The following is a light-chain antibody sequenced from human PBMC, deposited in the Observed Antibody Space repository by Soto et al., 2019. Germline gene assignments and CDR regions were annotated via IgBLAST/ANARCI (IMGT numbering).Light chain of an antibody. V-gene: IGKV3-11*01. Sequence: EIVLTQSPAILSLSPVEIATVSCRASQSVSSFLAWYQQKPGQTPRLLIYDASNRATGIPARFSCSGSGTDFTLTISSLEPEDFAVYYCQQRSNWPPLTFGQGTRLEIK. CDR1: QSVSSF. CDR3: QQRSNWPPLT. CDR2: DAS. J-gene: IGKJ5*01.